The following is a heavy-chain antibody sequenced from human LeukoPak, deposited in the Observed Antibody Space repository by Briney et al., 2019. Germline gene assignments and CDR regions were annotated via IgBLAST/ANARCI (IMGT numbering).Heavy chain of an antibody. Sequence: PSETLSLTCTVSGYSISSGYYWGWIRQPPGKGLEWIGSIYQSGSTYYNPSLKSRVTISVDTSKNQFSLKLSSVAAADTAVYYCARSPYVWGSYRPLYYFDYWGQGTLVTVSS. J-gene: IGHJ4*02. CDR3: ARSPYVWGSYRPLYYFDY. CDR1: GYSISSGYY. CDR2: IYQSGST. D-gene: IGHD3-16*02. V-gene: IGHV4-38-2*02.